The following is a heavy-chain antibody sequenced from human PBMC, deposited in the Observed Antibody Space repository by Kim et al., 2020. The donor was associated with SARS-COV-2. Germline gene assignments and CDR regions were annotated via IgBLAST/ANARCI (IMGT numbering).Heavy chain of an antibody. CDR1: GFTFSSYA. V-gene: IGHV3-23*01. CDR2: ISGSGGST. Sequence: GGSLRLSCAASGFTFSSYAMSWVRQAPGKGLEWVSAISGSGGSTYYADSVKGRFTISRDNSKNTLYLQMNSLRAEDTAVYYCAKEIRTYSSSWDPAFDIWGQGTMVTVSS. D-gene: IGHD6-13*01. CDR3: AKEIRTYSSSWDPAFDI. J-gene: IGHJ3*02.